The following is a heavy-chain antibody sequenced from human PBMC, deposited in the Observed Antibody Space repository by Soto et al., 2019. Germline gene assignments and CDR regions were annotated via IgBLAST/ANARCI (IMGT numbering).Heavy chain of an antibody. V-gene: IGHV2-70*11. J-gene: IGHJ4*02. CDR2: IDWDDDK. CDR3: ARHSSGWVYFDY. Sequence: TLSLTCTVSGGSISSYYWSWIRQPPGKALEWLARIDWDDDKYYSTSLKTRLTISKDTSKNQVVLTMTNMDPVDTATYYCARHSSGWVYFDYWGQGTLVTVS. D-gene: IGHD6-19*01. CDR1: GGSISSYY.